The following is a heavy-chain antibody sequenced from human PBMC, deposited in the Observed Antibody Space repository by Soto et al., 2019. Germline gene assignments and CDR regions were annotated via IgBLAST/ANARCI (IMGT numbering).Heavy chain of an antibody. Sequence: QVQLQESGPGLVKPSQTLSLTCTVSGGSISSGDYYWSWIRQPPGKGLEWIGYIYYSGSTYYNPSLKSRVTISVDTSKNQFSLKLSSVTAADTAVYYCVRAGYCSGGSCYGDAFDIWGQGTMVTVSS. V-gene: IGHV4-30-4*01. CDR2: IYYSGST. CDR1: GGSISSGDYY. D-gene: IGHD2-15*01. J-gene: IGHJ3*02. CDR3: VRAGYCSGGSCYGDAFDI.